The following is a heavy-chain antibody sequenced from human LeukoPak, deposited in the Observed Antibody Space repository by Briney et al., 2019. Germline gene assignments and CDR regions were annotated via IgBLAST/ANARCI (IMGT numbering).Heavy chain of an antibody. CDR1: GFTVSSNY. V-gene: IGHV3-53*05. Sequence: GGTLSLTCAASGFTVSSNYLSWVRQAPGQGLEWVSVIYSGGSTYYADTVKGRFTMSRDNSKNTLYLQMNSLRAEDTAVYYCVGESNRGVIHFDGWGQGTMVTVSS. CDR3: VGESNRGVIHFDG. J-gene: IGHJ3*01. D-gene: IGHD3-10*01. CDR2: IYSGGST.